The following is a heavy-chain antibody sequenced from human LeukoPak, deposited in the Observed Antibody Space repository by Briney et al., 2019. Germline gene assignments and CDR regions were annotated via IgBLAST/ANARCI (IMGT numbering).Heavy chain of an antibody. CDR3: ARAGPGSGWYFDY. D-gene: IGHD6-19*01. Sequence: ATVKVSCKASGYDFTSVGITWVRRAPGQGLEWMGWISPYNGNTRYAQKFQGRVAMTTDTSTTTAYMELRGLRFNDTAVYYCARAGPGSGWYFDYWGQGTLVTVSS. V-gene: IGHV1-18*01. J-gene: IGHJ4*02. CDR1: GYDFTSVG. CDR2: ISPYNGNT.